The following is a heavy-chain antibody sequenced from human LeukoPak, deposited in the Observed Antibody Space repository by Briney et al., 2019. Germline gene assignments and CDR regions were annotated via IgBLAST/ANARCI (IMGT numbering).Heavy chain of an antibody. CDR1: GFTFSSYS. V-gene: IGHV3-21*01. Sequence: GGSLRLSCAASGFTFSSYSMNWVRQAPGKGLEWVSSISSSSSYIYYADSVKGRFTISRDNAKNSLYLQMNSLRAEDTAVYYCASMGSGSYRVLIDAFDIWGQGTTVTISS. D-gene: IGHD1-26*01. CDR3: ASMGSGSYRVLIDAFDI. CDR2: ISSSSSYI. J-gene: IGHJ3*02.